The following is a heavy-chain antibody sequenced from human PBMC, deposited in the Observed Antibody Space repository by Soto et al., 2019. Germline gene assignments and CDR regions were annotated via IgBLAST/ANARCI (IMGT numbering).Heavy chain of an antibody. Sequence: QVQLVQSGAEVKKPGASVKVSCKASGYTFTSYDINWERQATGQGLEWMGWMNPNSGNTGYAQKVAGSVTMTRSAPISTAYMEGSSLRSEDTAVYCCARDIRRVGGMDVWGQGTTVSVSS. CDR1: GYTFTSYD. V-gene: IGHV1-8*01. D-gene: IGHD1-26*01. CDR3: ARDIRRVGGMDV. J-gene: IGHJ6*02. CDR2: MNPNSGNT.